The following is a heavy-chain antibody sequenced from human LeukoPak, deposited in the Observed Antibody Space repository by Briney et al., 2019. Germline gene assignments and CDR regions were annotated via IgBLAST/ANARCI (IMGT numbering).Heavy chain of an antibody. D-gene: IGHD3-10*01. CDR1: GDSISSSSYY. J-gene: IGHJ4*02. CDR3: ASAPRRGSIGGLDY. CDR2: IYYSGST. V-gene: IGHV4-39*01. Sequence: SETLSLTCTVSGDSISSSSYYGGWIRQPPGKGLEWIGSIYYSGSTYYSPSLKSRLTISVDTSKNQFSLRLTSVTAADTAVYYCASAPRRGSIGGLDYWGQGILVTVSS.